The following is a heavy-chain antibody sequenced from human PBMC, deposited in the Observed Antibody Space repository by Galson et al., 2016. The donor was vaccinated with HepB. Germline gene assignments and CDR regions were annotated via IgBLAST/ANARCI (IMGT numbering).Heavy chain of an antibody. Sequence: CAISGDSVSSSRAAWNWIGQSPSRGLEWLGRTYYRLKWNNDYAVSVKSRIIINPDTSKNQFSLQLKSVTPEDTAVYYCARAVEYYTFWSRLYGMDVWGQGTTVIVSS. CDR3: ARAVEYYTFWSRLYGMDV. D-gene: IGHD3-3*01. CDR2: TYYRLKWNN. CDR1: GDSVSSSRAA. J-gene: IGHJ6*02. V-gene: IGHV6-1*01.